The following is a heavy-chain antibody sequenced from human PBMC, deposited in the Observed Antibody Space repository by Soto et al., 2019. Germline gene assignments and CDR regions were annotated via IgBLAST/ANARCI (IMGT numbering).Heavy chain of an antibody. V-gene: IGHV4-30-4*01. CDR3: ARAGDRSGSTVAY. Sequence: QVQLQESGPGLGKASQTLSLTCTVSGGSISSGDYYWTWIRQPPGKGLEWIGYIYYSGSTYYNPSLKSRLIISVDTSKNQFSLKVSSVTAADTAVYYCARAGDRSGSTVAYWGQGTLVTVSS. CDR1: GGSISSGDYY. J-gene: IGHJ4*02. CDR2: IYYSGST. D-gene: IGHD3-22*01.